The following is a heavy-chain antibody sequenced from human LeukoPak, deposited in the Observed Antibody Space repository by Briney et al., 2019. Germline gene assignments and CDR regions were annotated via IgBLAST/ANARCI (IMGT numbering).Heavy chain of an antibody. D-gene: IGHD3-16*01. CDR1: GFTFSSYS. CDR3: ANLGWGEWSSDAFDI. V-gene: IGHV3-21*04. J-gene: IGHJ3*02. CDR2: ISSSSSYI. Sequence: GGSLRLSCAASGFTFSSYSMNWVRQAPGKGLEWVSSISSSSSYIYYADSVKGRFTISRDNAKNSLYLQMNSLRAEDTAVYYCANLGWGEWSSDAFDIWGQGTMVIVSS.